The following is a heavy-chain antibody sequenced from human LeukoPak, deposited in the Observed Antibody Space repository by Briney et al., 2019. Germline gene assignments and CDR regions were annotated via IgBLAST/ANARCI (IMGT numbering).Heavy chain of an antibody. J-gene: IGHJ3*02. V-gene: IGHV3-48*01. Sequence: GGTLRLSCAASGFTFSSYSMNWVRQAPGKGLEWVSYISSSSSTIYYADSVKGRFTISRDNAMNSVYLQMNSLRAEDTAVYYCARAKRNGFDIWGQGTMVTVSS. CDR2: ISSSSSTI. CDR3: ARAKRNGFDI. CDR1: GFTFSSYS.